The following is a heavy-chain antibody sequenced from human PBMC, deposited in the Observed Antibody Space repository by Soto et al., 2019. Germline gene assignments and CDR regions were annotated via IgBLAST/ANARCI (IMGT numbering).Heavy chain of an antibody. V-gene: IGHV4-59*11. Sequence: KLSETLSLTCTVSGGSISSHYWSWVRQAPGKGLEWIGHIYYRGSTSYNPSLRSRSTISVDTSNNQFSLKLNSVTTADTAVYYCARDGREASGMDVWGQGTKVTVSS. J-gene: IGHJ6*02. D-gene: IGHD1-26*01. CDR1: GGSISSHY. CDR2: IYYRGST. CDR3: ARDGREASGMDV.